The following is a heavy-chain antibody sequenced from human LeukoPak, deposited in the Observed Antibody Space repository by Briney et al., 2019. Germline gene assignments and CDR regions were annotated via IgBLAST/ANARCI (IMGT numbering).Heavy chain of an antibody. CDR3: ARSQYGSGSYSPFDY. J-gene: IGHJ4*02. Sequence: ASVKVSCKASGYTFTSYGISWVRLAPGQGLEWMGLISAYNGNTNYAQNLQGRVTMTTDTSTSTAYMDLRSLRSDDTAVYYCARSQYGSGSYSPFDYWGQGTLVTVSS. CDR1: GYTFTSYG. CDR2: ISAYNGNT. D-gene: IGHD3-10*01. V-gene: IGHV1-18*01.